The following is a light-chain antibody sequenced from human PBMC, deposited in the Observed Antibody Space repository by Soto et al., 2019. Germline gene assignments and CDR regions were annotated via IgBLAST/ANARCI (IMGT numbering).Light chain of an antibody. CDR2: AAS. J-gene: IGKJ2*01. CDR1: RSINSRY. CDR3: QQYGYSPNT. V-gene: IGKV3-20*01. Sequence: EIILTQSPDTLSLSLGERATLSCRASRSINSRYLAWYQQKHGQAPRLLIYAASSRATDIPDRFSGSGSGTDFTLTITRLEPEDFAVYYCQQYGYSPNTFGQGTNLEIK.